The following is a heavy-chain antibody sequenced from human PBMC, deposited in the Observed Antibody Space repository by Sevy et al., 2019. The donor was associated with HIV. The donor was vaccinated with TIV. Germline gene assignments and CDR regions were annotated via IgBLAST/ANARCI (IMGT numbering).Heavy chain of an antibody. D-gene: IGHD3-3*01. CDR3: ARDVEITMFGVVHNWFDP. CDR1: GFTFSSYG. J-gene: IGHJ5*02. Sequence: GGSLRLSCAASGFTFSSYGMHWVRQAPGKGLEWVAVIWYDGSNKYYADSVKGRFTISRDNSRNTLYLKMNSLRAEDTAGFYGARDVEITMFGVVHNWFDPWGQGTLVTVSS. V-gene: IGHV3-33*01. CDR2: IWYDGSNK.